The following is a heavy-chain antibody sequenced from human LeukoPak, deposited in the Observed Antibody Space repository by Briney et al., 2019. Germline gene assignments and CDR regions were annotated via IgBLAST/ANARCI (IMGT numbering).Heavy chain of an antibody. Sequence: GGSPRLSCAASGFTFDDYGMSWVRQAPGKGLEWVSGINGNGATTGYVDSVKGRFTISRDNAKNSLYLQMNSLRAEDTALYYCARAIYVWGSFRPWDYWGQGTLVTVSS. CDR2: INGNGATT. V-gene: IGHV3-20*04. CDR3: ARAIYVWGSFRPWDY. J-gene: IGHJ4*02. D-gene: IGHD3-16*02. CDR1: GFTFDDYG.